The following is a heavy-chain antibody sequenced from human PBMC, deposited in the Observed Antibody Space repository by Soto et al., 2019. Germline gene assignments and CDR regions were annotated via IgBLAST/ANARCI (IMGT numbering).Heavy chain of an antibody. Sequence: GGSLRLSCASSGFTFSSHAMHWVRQAPGKGLEWVANIWFDGSNKNYADSVKGRFTISRDNSKNTLFLQVNSLRAEDTAIYYCARAAYTSSYYYFDHWGQGTPVTVSS. CDR3: ARAAYTSSYYYFDH. CDR2: IWFDGSNK. D-gene: IGHD4-4*01. J-gene: IGHJ4*02. V-gene: IGHV3-33*01. CDR1: GFTFSSHA.